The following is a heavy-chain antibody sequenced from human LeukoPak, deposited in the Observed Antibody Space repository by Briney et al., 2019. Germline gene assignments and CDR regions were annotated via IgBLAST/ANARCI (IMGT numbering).Heavy chain of an antibody. D-gene: IGHD4-17*01. Sequence: SETLSLTCTVSGGSISSGGYYWSWIRQHPGKGLEWIGYIYYSGSTYYNPSLKSRVTISVDTSKNQFSLKLSSVTAADTAVYYCARDGYGDPWYFDLWGRGTLVTVSS. CDR1: GGSISSGGYY. CDR2: IYYSGST. CDR3: ARDGYGDPWYFDL. J-gene: IGHJ2*01. V-gene: IGHV4-31*03.